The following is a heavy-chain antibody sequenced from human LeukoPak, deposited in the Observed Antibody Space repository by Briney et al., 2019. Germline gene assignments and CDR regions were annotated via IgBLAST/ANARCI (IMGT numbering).Heavy chain of an antibody. V-gene: IGHV3-21*01. J-gene: IGHJ4*02. CDR2: ISSSSRNI. CDR3: ARDRQQLPGW. CDR1: GLTFSTYS. Sequence: GGPLRLSCAVSGLTFSTYSMNWVRQAPGKGLEWVSSISSSSRNIYYADSLRGRFTISRDNSKNTLYLQMNSLRAEDTAVYYCARDRQQLPGWWGQGTLVTVSS. D-gene: IGHD6-13*01.